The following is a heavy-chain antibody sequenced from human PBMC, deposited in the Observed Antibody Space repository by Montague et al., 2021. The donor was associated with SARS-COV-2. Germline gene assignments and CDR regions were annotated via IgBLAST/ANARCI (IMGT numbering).Heavy chain of an antibody. CDR3: ARTLRDICDS. V-gene: IGHV2-70*01. Sequence: PAPVKPTQTLTLTCTFSGFSLITTEECVTWIRQSPGKALEWLALIDGSDYKYYNSSLKTRLTISKDTSKKQVILTMANMDPVDTGTYFCARTLRDICDSWGQGALVTVSS. J-gene: IGHJ4*02. CDR2: IDGSDYK. CDR1: GFSLITTEEC.